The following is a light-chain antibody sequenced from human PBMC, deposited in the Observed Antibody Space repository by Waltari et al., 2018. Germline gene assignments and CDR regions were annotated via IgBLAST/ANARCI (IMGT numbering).Light chain of an antibody. Sequence: DIVMTQSPDSLPVSLGERATINCKSSQSVLYSSNNMDYLAWYQQKPGQPPKLLIYSASTRESGVPDRFSGSGSGTDFTLTISSLQAEDVAVYFCQQYYSIPHTFGQGTKLEIK. J-gene: IGKJ2*01. CDR2: SAS. CDR1: QSVLYSSNNMDY. CDR3: QQYYSIPHT. V-gene: IGKV4-1*01.